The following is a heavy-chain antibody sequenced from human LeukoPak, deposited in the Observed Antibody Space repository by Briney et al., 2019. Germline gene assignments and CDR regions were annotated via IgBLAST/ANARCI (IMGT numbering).Heavy chain of an antibody. Sequence: KPGKSLRLSCAASGFTFSSYSMNWVRQAPGKGLEWVSSISSSSSYIYYADSVKGRFTISRDNAKNSLYLQMNSLRAEDTAVYYCARDGIVGATNLDYWGQGTLVTVSS. V-gene: IGHV3-21*01. CDR3: ARDGIVGATNLDY. J-gene: IGHJ4*02. CDR1: GFTFSSYS. CDR2: ISSSSSYI. D-gene: IGHD1-26*01.